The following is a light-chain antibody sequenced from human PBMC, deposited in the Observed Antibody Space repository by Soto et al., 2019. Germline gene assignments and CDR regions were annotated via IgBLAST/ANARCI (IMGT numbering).Light chain of an antibody. CDR2: AAS. CDR3: QQLNSYPLT. CDR1: QAISSS. Sequence: DIQLTQSPSFLSASVGDKVTITCRASQAISSSLAWYQQNPGKAPKLLIYAASTLQSGVPSRFNGSGSGTEFTLTISSLQPEDFATYYCQQLNSYPLTFGGGAKVEI. V-gene: IGKV1-9*01. J-gene: IGKJ4*01.